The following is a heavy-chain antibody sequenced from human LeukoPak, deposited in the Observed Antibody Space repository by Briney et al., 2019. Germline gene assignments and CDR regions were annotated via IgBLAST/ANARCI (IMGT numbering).Heavy chain of an antibody. CDR2: IYTSGSA. CDR1: GGSISSYY. J-gene: IGHJ3*02. V-gene: IGHV4-4*07. CDR3: AREDYGGNSLDAFDI. D-gene: IGHD4-23*01. Sequence: SETLSLTCTVSGGSISSYYWSWIRQPAGKGLEWIGRIYTSGSANYNPSLKSRVTMSVDTSKNQFSLKLSSVTAADTAVYYCAREDYGGNSLDAFDIWGQGIMVTVSS.